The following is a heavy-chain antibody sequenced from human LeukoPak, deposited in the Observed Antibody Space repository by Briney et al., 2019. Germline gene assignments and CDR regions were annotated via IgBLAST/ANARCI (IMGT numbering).Heavy chain of an antibody. J-gene: IGHJ5*02. D-gene: IGHD3-22*01. CDR1: RGPISSGDYY. V-gene: IGHV4-30-4*01. CDR3: ARVNLEVIVVPPLRWFDP. Sequence: SETLSLTCTVSRGPISSGDYYWSWIRQPPGKGLEWIGHIYYSGSTYYNPSLKSRVTISVDTSKNQFSLKLSSVTAADTAMYYCARVNLEVIVVPPLRWFDPWGQGTLVTVSS. CDR2: IYYSGST.